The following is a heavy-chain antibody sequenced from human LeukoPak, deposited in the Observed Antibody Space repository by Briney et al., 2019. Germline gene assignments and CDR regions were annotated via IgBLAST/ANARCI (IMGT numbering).Heavy chain of an antibody. CDR1: GGSISSGGYY. CDR3: ARGTTGATDY. D-gene: IGHD1-14*01. CDR2: IYYSGST. J-gene: IGHJ4*02. Sequence: SETLSLTCTVSGGSISSGGYYWSWIRQHPGKGLEWIGYIYYSGSTYYNPSLKSRVTISVDTSKNQFSPKLSSVTAADTAVYYCARGTTGATDYWGQGTLVTVSS. V-gene: IGHV4-31*03.